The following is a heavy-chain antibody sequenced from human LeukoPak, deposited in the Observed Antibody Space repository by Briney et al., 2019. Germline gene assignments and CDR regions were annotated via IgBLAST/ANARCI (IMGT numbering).Heavy chain of an antibody. V-gene: IGHV3-74*01. CDR3: ARGAEGHNYGELDS. J-gene: IGHJ5*01. CDR2: IHYDGTYT. Sequence: GGSLRLSCAASGFTFSTYWMHWVRQIPGKGLVWLSRIHYDGTYTTYVDSVRGRSTISRDNTKSTLYLQMNSLRADDTAVYYCARGAEGHNYGELDSWGQGTLVTVSS. CDR1: GFTFSTYW. D-gene: IGHD5-18*01.